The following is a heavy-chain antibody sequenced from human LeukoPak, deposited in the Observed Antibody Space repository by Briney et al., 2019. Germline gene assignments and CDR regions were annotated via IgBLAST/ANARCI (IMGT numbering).Heavy chain of an antibody. V-gene: IGHV3-13*01. D-gene: IGHD6-19*01. CDR3: ARGGIQVSGIDEFDY. Sequence: GGSLRLSCAASGVTFIDYDMHWVRQVLGKGLEWVSAIGIRGDTHYSGSVKGGFTISRENAESSLYLQINSLRAEDTAVYYCARGGIQVSGIDEFDYWGQGTLVTVSS. CDR2: IGIRGDT. CDR1: GVTFIDYD. J-gene: IGHJ4*02.